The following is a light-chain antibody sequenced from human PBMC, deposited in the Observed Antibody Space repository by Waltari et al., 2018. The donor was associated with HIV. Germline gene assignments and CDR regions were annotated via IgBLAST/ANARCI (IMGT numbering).Light chain of an antibody. Sequence: SYGVTQPPSVSVSPGQTASITCSGDNLGDQYTSWYQQRPRQPPVLVIYQNNKRPAGIPERFAGSNCGKTATLTISGTQAMEEADYYCQAWEHGAAWVFGGGTVRTV. CDR3: QAWEHGAAWV. CDR2: QNN. V-gene: IGLV3-1*01. CDR1: NLGDQY. J-gene: IGLJ3*02.